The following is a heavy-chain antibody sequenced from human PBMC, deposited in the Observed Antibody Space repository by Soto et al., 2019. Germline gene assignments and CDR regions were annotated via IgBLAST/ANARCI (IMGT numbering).Heavy chain of an antibody. D-gene: IGHD2-15*01. J-gene: IGHJ4*02. CDR2: IIPIFGTA. CDR3: ARDKTGVVVAAD. V-gene: IGHV1-69*01. CDR1: GGTFRSYA. Sequence: QVPLVQSGAEVKKPGSSGKVSCKASGGTFRSYAISWVRQAPGQGLEWMGGIIPIFGTANYAQKLQGRVTITADESTSTAYMELSSLRSEDTSVYYCARDKTGVVVAADWGQGTLVTVSS.